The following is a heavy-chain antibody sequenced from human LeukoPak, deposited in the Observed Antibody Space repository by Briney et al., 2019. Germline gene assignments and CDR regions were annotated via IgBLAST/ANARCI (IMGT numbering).Heavy chain of an antibody. V-gene: IGHV1-8*01. Sequence: ASVKVSCKASAYTFTSYDINWVRQATGQGLEWMGWMNPNSGNTGYAQKFQGRVTMTRNTSISTGYMELSSLRSEDTAVYYCARGPGLRCSGGSCYFDKWGQGTLVTVSS. CDR1: AYTFTSYD. D-gene: IGHD2-15*01. J-gene: IGHJ4*02. CDR2: MNPNSGNT. CDR3: ARGPGLRCSGGSCYFDK.